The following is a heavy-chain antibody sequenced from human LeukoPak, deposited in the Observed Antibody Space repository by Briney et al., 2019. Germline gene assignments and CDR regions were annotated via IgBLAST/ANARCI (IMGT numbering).Heavy chain of an antibody. CDR3: AKDPTMIVVVTPDY. J-gene: IGHJ4*02. D-gene: IGHD3-22*01. CDR1: GFTFSSYA. Sequence: GGSLRLSCAASGFTFSSYAMSWVRQAPGKGLEWVSAISGSGGSTYYADSVKGRFTISRDNSKNTLYLQMNSLRAEDTAVYYCAKDPTMIVVVTPDYWGQGTLVTVSS. V-gene: IGHV3-23*01. CDR2: ISGSGGST.